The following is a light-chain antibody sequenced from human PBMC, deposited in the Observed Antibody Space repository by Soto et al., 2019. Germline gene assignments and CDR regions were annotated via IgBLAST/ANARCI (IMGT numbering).Light chain of an antibody. J-gene: IGKJ2*01. CDR1: QSVSSSY. CDR2: GAA. CDR3: QQNGSAPTYT. V-gene: IGKV3-20*01. Sequence: EFVLTQSPGTLSLSPGERAILSCRASQSVSSSYLAWYQQKPGQAPRLLIYGAASRATGIPDRFSGSGSGTDFTLTSSRLEPEDFAVYYCQQNGSAPTYTFGQGTKLEIK.